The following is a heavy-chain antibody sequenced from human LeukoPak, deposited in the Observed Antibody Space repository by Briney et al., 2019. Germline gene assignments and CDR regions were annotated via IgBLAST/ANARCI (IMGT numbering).Heavy chain of an antibody. CDR3: AREIVLVAPPGGFDF. V-gene: IGHV4-59*12. Sequence: SETLSLTCTVSGGAISSYYWSWIRQPPGKGLEWIGYIYYSGSANYNPSLKSRVTISVDTSKNQFSLKLSSVTAADTAVYYCAREIVLVAPPGGFDFWGQGTLVTVSS. J-gene: IGHJ4*02. D-gene: IGHD2-15*01. CDR1: GGAISSYY. CDR2: IYYSGSA.